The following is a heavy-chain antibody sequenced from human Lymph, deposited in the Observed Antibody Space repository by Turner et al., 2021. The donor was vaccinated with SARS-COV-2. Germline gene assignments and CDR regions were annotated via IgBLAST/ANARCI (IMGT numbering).Heavy chain of an antibody. CDR1: GYTFTRYD. V-gene: IGHV1-8*01. Sequence: QVQLVQSGAEVKTPGASVTVSCMASGYTFTRYDINWVRQATGQGLEWMGWMDPNSGNTGYAKKFQGRVTMTRNTSISTAYMELSSLRSEDTAVYYCARAAQLTVWFDPWGQGTLVTVSS. J-gene: IGHJ5*02. CDR2: MDPNSGNT. CDR3: ARAAQLTVWFDP. D-gene: IGHD3-9*01.